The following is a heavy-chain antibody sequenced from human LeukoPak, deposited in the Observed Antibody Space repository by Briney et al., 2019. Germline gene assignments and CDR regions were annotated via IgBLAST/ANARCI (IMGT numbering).Heavy chain of an antibody. CDR1: GGSFSGYY. Sequence: PSETLSLTCAVYGGSFSGYYWSWLLQPPGKGLEWIGEINHSGSTNYNPSLKSRVTISVDTSKNQFSLKLSSVTAADTAVYYCARWAYSSSWYGVRYFDYWGQGTLVTVSS. D-gene: IGHD6-13*01. CDR2: INHSGST. V-gene: IGHV4-34*01. CDR3: ARWAYSSSWYGVRYFDY. J-gene: IGHJ4*02.